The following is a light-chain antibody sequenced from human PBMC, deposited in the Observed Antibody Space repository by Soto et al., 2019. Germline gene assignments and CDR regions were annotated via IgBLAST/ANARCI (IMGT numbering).Light chain of an antibody. V-gene: IGLV2-14*01. CDR3: SSYATSRTPYV. J-gene: IGLJ1*01. CDR1: SSDVGGYTY. Sequence: QSALTQPASVSGSPGQSITISCTGTSSDVGGYTYVSWYQQHPGKAPEVIIYEVSNRPSGVSDRFSGSKSGNTASLTISGLQAEDEGVYFCSSYATSRTPYVFGTGTKVTVL. CDR2: EVS.